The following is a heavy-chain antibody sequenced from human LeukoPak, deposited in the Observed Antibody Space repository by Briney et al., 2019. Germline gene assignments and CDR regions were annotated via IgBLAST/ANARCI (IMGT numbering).Heavy chain of an antibody. V-gene: IGHV1-69*13. D-gene: IGHD4-17*01. J-gene: IGHJ4*02. CDR2: IIPIFGTA. CDR3: ARYDATVTRGFDY. CDR1: GGTFSSYA. Sequence: ASVKVSCKASGGTFSSYAISWVRQAPGQGLEWMGGIIPIFGTANYAQKFQSRVTITADESTSTAYMELSSLRSEDTAVYYCARYDATVTRGFDYWGQGTLVTVSS.